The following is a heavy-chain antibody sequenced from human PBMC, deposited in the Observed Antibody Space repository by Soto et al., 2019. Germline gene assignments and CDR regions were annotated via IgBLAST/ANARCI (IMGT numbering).Heavy chain of an antibody. Sequence: QVQLVESGGGVVQPGRSLRLSCAASGFTFSSYGMHWVRQAPGKGLEWVAVISYDGSNKYYADSVKGRFTISRDNSKNTLYLQMNSLRAEDTAVYYCAKDVSGSSGWLWYFDLWGRGTLVTVSS. J-gene: IGHJ2*01. CDR3: AKDVSGSSGWLWYFDL. CDR2: ISYDGSNK. CDR1: GFTFSSYG. V-gene: IGHV3-30*18. D-gene: IGHD6-19*01.